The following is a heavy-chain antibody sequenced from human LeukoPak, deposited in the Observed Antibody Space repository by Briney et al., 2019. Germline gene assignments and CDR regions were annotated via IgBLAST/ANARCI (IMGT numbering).Heavy chain of an antibody. J-gene: IGHJ4*02. Sequence: PGGSLRLSCAASGFTFSTYAMHWVRQAPGKGLEYVSAISSNGDSTYYANSVKGRFTMSRDNSKNTLYLQMGSLRSEEMAVYYCAKSFQQPYYFDYWGQGTLVTVSS. CDR2: ISSNGDST. V-gene: IGHV3-64*01. CDR1: GFTFSTYA. D-gene: IGHD6-13*01. CDR3: AKSFQQPYYFDY.